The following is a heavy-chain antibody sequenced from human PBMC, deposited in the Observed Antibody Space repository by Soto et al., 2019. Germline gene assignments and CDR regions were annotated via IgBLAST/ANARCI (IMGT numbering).Heavy chain of an antibody. CDR2: IYYSGST. V-gene: IGHV4-59*08. CDR3: ARHEYGILTGYYLPSDY. J-gene: IGHJ4*02. CDR1: GGSISSYY. D-gene: IGHD3-9*01. Sequence: SETLSLTCTVSGGSISSYYWSWIRQPPGKGLEWIGYIYYSGSTNYNPSLKSRVTISVDTSKNQFSLKLSSVTAADTAVYYCARHEYGILTGYYLPSDYWGQGTLVTVSS.